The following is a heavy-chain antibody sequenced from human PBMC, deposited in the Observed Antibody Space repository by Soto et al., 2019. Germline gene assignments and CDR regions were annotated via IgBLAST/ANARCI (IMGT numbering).Heavy chain of an antibody. CDR2: IDYSGST. D-gene: IGHD5-12*01. CDR3: ASGHQRVATIPDY. J-gene: IGHJ4*02. Sequence: QVQLQESGPGLVKPSQTLSLTCTVSGGSISSGDYYWGWIRQPPGKGLEWIGYIDYSGSTYYTPSLQTRVTISVGTSKNQFSLKLSSVTAADTALYYCASGHQRVATIPDYWGQGPLVTVSS. CDR1: GGSISSGDYY. V-gene: IGHV4-30-4*01.